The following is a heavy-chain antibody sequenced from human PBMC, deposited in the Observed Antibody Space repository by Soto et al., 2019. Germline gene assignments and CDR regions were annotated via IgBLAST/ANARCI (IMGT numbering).Heavy chain of an antibody. D-gene: IGHD2-15*01. V-gene: IGHV3-74*01. CDR1: GFTFGNYW. J-gene: IGHJ6*03. Sequence: EVQLVESGGGLVQPGGSLRLSCAASGFTFGNYWMYWVRQAPGKGLVWVSRINSDGSVSSYADSVKGRLTISRDNVKNTLYLQMDSLRVEHTAVYYCARGDCVGGTCYSLAGSFYYYMDVWGKGTTVTVFS. CDR3: ARGDCVGGTCYSLAGSFYYYMDV. CDR2: INSDGSVS.